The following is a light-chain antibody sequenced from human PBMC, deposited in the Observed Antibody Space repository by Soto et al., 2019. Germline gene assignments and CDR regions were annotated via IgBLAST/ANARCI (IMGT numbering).Light chain of an antibody. CDR3: QQYDVLPYT. CDR1: QTMSTF. CDR2: GAS. Sequence: DIQMTQSPSSLSASVGDRVTITCRASQTMSTFLNWFQQKPGKAPKVLIYGASSLQSGVTSRFSGSGSGTNFTLTISSLQPEDIATYYCQQYDVLPYTFGPGTKLEI. V-gene: IGKV1-39*01. J-gene: IGKJ2*01.